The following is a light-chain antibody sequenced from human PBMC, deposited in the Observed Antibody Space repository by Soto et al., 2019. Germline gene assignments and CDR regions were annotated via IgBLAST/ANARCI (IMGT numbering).Light chain of an antibody. Sequence: DIQMTQSPSSLSASLGDRVTITCRASQNIAFFLNWYLQKPGRAPKLLISAASTLQSGVPLRFSGSGSETDFTLTISSLQPEDFATYFCQQSSSTPPTFGGGTKVDIK. CDR1: QNIAFF. CDR2: AAS. J-gene: IGKJ4*01. CDR3: QQSSSTPPT. V-gene: IGKV1-39*01.